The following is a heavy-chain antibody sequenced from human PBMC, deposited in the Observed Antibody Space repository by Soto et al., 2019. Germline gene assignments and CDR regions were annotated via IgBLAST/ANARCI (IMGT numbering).Heavy chain of an antibody. D-gene: IGHD2-2*01. Sequence: XEFLRLSCAASGFTFSSYAMNWVGQAPGKGLEWVAVISYDVSNKYYADSVKGRFTISRDNSKNTLYLQMNSLRAEDTAVYYSARGPSSLTRFDYWGQGTLVTVSS. CDR1: GFTFSSYA. CDR3: ARGPSSLTRFDY. V-gene: IGHV3-30-3*01. J-gene: IGHJ4*02. CDR2: ISYDVSNK.